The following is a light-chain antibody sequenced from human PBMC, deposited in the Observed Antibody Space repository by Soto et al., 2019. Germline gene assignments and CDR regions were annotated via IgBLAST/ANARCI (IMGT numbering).Light chain of an antibody. Sequence: EIVMTQSPATLSVSPGERATLSCRASQTVSSNLAWYQQKPGQAPRLLIYGASSRATGIPARFSGSGFGTEFTLTISSLQSEDFAVYYCQQYNNWITFGQGTRLDIK. CDR2: GAS. CDR3: QQYNNWIT. CDR1: QTVSSN. J-gene: IGKJ5*01. V-gene: IGKV3-15*01.